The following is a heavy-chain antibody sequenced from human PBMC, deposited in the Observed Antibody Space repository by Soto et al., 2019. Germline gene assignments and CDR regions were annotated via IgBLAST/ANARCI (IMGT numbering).Heavy chain of an antibody. CDR2: IKQDGSEK. D-gene: IGHD3-10*01. Sequence: GGSLRLSCAASGFTFSSYWMSWVRQAPGKGLEWVANIKQDGSEKYYVDSVKGRFTISRDNAKNSLYLQMNSLRAEDTAVYYCARGGSGYYYYYMDVWGKGTTVTVSS. V-gene: IGHV3-7*01. CDR1: GFTFSSYW. J-gene: IGHJ6*03. CDR3: ARGGSGYYYYYMDV.